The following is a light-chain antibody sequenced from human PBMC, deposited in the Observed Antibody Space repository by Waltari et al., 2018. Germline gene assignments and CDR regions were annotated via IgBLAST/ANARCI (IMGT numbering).Light chain of an antibody. CDR3: QQSHSSPLT. J-gene: IGKJ4*01. CDR1: QSITSS. CDR2: AAS. V-gene: IGKV1-39*01. Sequence: DIQMTQSPSSLSASVGDRVTITCRASQSITSSLNWYQQRQGKAPKLLIYAASSLHSGVPSRFSGSGSATDFTLTINSLQPEDFATYYCQQSHSSPLTFGGGTKVEN.